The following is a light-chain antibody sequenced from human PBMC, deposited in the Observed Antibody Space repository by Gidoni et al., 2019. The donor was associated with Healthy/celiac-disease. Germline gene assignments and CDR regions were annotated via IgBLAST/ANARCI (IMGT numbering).Light chain of an antibody. J-gene: IGLJ3*02. CDR2: RNN. V-gene: IGLV1-47*01. CDR1: SSNIGSNY. CDR3: AAWDDSLSGPKV. Sequence: QSVLTQPPSASGTPGQRVTISCSGSSSNIGSNYVYWYQQLPGTATKLLIYRNNQRPSGVPDRFSGSTSGTSASLAISGLRSEDEADYYCAAWDDSLSGPKVFGGGTKLTVL.